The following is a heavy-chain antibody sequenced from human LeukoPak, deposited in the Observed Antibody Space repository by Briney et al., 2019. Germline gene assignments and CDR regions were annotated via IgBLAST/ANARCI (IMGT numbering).Heavy chain of an antibody. CDR2: IYYSGST. J-gene: IGHJ4*02. V-gene: IGHV4-39*01. Sequence: GSLRLSCAGSGLTVSSLWMSWVRQAPGKGLEWIGSIYYSGSTYYNPSLKSRVTISVDTSKNQFSLKLSSVTAADTAVYYCARHSRSMVRGRGADYWGQGTLVTVSS. D-gene: IGHD3-10*01. CDR3: ARHSRSMVRGRGADY. CDR1: GLTVSSLW.